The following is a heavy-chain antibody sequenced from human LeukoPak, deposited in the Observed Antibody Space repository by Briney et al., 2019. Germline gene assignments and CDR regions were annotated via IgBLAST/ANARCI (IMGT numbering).Heavy chain of an antibody. J-gene: IGHJ4*02. D-gene: IGHD6-13*01. CDR1: GGSFSGYY. Sequence: PSETLSLTCAVYGGSFSGYYWSWIRQPPGKGLEWIGEINHSGSTNYNPSLKSRVTISVDTSKNQFPLKLSSVTAADTAVYYCARGLLRKAAAGSYYFDYWGQGTLVTVSS. CDR3: ARGLLRKAAAGSYYFDY. V-gene: IGHV4-34*01. CDR2: INHSGST.